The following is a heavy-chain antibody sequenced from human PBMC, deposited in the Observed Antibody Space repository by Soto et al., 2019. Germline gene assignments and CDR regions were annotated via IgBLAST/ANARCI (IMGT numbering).Heavy chain of an antibody. CDR2: IWSDGITN. CDR1: GITFRNYN. V-gene: IGHV3-33*06. CDR3: AKDNDEGSALQH. D-gene: IGHD2-8*01. Sequence: QVQVVESGGGVVQPGRSLRLSCAASGITFRNYNIHWVRQAPGKGLEWVAVIWSDGITNYYVDSVKGRFTISRDNSRDTVDLQMNSLTAEDTAVYYCAKDNDEGSALQHWGQGTLVTVSS. J-gene: IGHJ1*01.